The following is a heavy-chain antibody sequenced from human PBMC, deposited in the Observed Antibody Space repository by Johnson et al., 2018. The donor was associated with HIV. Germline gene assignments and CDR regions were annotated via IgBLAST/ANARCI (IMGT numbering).Heavy chain of an antibody. D-gene: IGHD2-8*01. CDR1: GFSFDDYG. CDR2: ITWNGGSS. V-gene: IGHV3-20*04. J-gene: IGHJ3*02. CDR3: ARATWSDDAFDI. Sequence: EVQLVESGGGVVRPGGSLRLSCAASGFSFDDYGMNWARQVPGKGLEWVSGITWNGGSSTYADSVKGRFTISRDNAKDSLYLQMNSLRAEDTALYYCARATWSDDAFDIWGQGTMVTVSS.